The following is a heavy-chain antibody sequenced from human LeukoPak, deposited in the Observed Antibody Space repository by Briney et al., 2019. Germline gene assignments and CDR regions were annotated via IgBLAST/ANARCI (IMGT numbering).Heavy chain of an antibody. CDR3: ARGGYYDSSGMGDY. J-gene: IGHJ4*02. Sequence: PGGSLRLSCTASGFTFSGYGMSWVRQAPGKGLEWVSSISGSGADTYYADSVKGRFTISRDNAKNSLYLQMNSLRAEDTAVYYCARGGYYDSSGMGDYWGQGTLVTVSS. V-gene: IGHV3-21*01. D-gene: IGHD3-22*01. CDR1: GFTFSGYG. CDR2: ISGSGADT.